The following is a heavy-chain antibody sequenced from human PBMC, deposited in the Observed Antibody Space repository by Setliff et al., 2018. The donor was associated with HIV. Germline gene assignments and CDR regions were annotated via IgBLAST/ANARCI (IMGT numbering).Heavy chain of an antibody. J-gene: IGHJ4*02. CDR3: ARVQRGIYYYDSSGYLQAYYFDY. Sequence: PGGSLRLSCLVSGFTVSTYSLNWARQAPGKRPEYVAALSRGGDNTKYADSVKGRFIISRDNAKNSLYLQLNSLSAEDTAVYYCARVQRGIYYYDSSGYLQAYYFDYWGQGTLVTVSS. CDR2: LSRGGDNT. V-gene: IGHV3-64*04. CDR1: GFTVSTYS. D-gene: IGHD3-22*01.